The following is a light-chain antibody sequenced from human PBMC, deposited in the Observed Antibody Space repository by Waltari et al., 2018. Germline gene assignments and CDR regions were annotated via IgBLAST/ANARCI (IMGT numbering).Light chain of an antibody. CDR3: QHHFRLPAT. V-gene: IGKV3-20*01. CDR1: QSISRY. CDR2: GAS. Sequence: IILTQSPGTLSLSPGERATLSCRASQSISRYLAWYQQKPGQAPRLLIYGASTRATGIPDRFSGSGSGTDFSLTISGLEPEDSAVYYCQHHFRLPATFGKGTKVEIK. J-gene: IGKJ1*01.